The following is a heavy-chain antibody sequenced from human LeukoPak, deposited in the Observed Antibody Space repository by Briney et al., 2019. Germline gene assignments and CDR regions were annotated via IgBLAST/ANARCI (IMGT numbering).Heavy chain of an antibody. CDR1: GFTFSGYG. CDR3: AKDRNSGGSCLNG. D-gene: IGHD2-15*01. J-gene: IGHJ4*02. V-gene: IGHV3-30*02. Sequence: GGSLRLSCAASGFTFSGYGMHWVRQAPGKGLEWVSFIRYDGSDKYYADSVKGRFTISRDNSKNTLYLQMDSLRAEDTAIYYCAKDRNSGGSCLNGWGQGTLVTVSS. CDR2: IRYDGSDK.